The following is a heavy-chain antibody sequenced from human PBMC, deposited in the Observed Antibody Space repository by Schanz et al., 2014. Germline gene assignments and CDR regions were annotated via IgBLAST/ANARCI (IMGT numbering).Heavy chain of an antibody. CDR2: ISGRDGST. V-gene: IGHV3-23*04. D-gene: IGHD1-20*01. Sequence: VQLVESGGGVVQPGRSLRLSCAASGFTFSSYAMSWVRQAPGKGLEWVSAISGRDGSTYYADSVRGRFTISRDNSKNTLYLQMNSLRAEDTAVYYCANNWNLDYWGQGTLVTVSS. J-gene: IGHJ4*02. CDR1: GFTFSSYA. CDR3: ANNWNLDY.